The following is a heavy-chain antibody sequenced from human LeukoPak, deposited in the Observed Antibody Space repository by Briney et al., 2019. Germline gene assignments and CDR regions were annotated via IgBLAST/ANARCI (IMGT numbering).Heavy chain of an antibody. CDR3: ARDTEGGSGGHIPPYYYYYMDV. CDR2: INWNGGST. CDR1: GFTFDDYG. Sequence: GGSLRLSCAASGFTFDDYGMSWVRQAPGKGLEWVSGINWNGGSTGYADSVKGRFTISRDNAKNSLYLQMSSLRAEDTALYYCARDTEGGSGGHIPPYYYYYMDVWGKGTTVTVSS. V-gene: IGHV3-20*04. J-gene: IGHJ6*03. D-gene: IGHD3-10*01.